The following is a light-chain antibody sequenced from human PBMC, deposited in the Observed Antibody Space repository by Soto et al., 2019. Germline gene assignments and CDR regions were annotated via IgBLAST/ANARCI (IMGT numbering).Light chain of an antibody. CDR3: ASWDDSLNGGV. CDR1: SSNIGAGYD. Sequence: QSVLTQPPSVSGAPGQRVTISCTGSSSNIGAGYDVHWYQQLPGTAPKLLIYSNSNRPSGVPDRFSGSRSGTSASLAISGLQAEDEADYYCASWDDSLNGGVFGGGTKLTVL. CDR2: SNS. V-gene: IGLV1-40*01. J-gene: IGLJ3*02.